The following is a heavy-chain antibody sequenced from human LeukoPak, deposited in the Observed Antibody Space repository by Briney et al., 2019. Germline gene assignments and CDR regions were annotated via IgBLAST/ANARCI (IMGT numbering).Heavy chain of an antibody. CDR2: INPSGGST. CDR3: ARANHSGYCSSTSCSSAFDI. J-gene: IGHJ3*02. CDR1: GYTFTSYY. V-gene: IGHV1-46*01. Sequence: ASVKVSCKASGYTFTSYYMHWVRQAPGQGLEWMGIINPSGGSTNYAQKFQGRVTITADKSTSTAYMELSSLRSEDTAVYYCARANHSGYCSSTSCSSAFDIWGQGTMVTVSS. D-gene: IGHD2-2*01.